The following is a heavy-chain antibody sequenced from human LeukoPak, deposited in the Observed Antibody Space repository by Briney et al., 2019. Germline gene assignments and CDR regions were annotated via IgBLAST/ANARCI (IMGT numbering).Heavy chain of an antibody. D-gene: IGHD6-19*01. J-gene: IGHJ5*02. CDR3: ARDYSSGLNWFDP. CDR1: GGSISSGDYY. V-gene: IGHV4-30-4*01. CDR2: IYYSGST. Sequence: PSETLSLTCTVSGGSISSGDYYWSWIRQPPGKGLEWIGYIYYSGSTYYNPSLKSRVTISVDTSKNQFSLKLSSVTAGDTAVYYCARDYSSGLNWFDPWGQGTLVTVSS.